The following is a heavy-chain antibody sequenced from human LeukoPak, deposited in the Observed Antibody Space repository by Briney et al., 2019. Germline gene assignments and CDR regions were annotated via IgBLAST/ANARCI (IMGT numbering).Heavy chain of an antibody. D-gene: IGHD3-3*01. CDR1: GYTFTGYD. Sequence: ASVKVSCKASGYTFTGYDINWVRQATGQGLEWMGWMNPNSGNTGYAQKFQGRVTMTRNTSISTAYMELSSLRSEDTAVYYCARGSFNTYYDFDFWSGSIDYYYYGMDVWGQGTTVTVSS. J-gene: IGHJ6*02. CDR3: ARGSFNTYYDFDFWSGSIDYYYYGMDV. CDR2: MNPNSGNT. V-gene: IGHV1-8*01.